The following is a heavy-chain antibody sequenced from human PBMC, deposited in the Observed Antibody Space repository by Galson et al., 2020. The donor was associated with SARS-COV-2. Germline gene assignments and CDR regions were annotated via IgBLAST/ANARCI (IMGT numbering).Heavy chain of an antibody. CDR2: IIPIFGTA. Sequence: SVKVSCKASGGTFSSYAISWVRQAPGQGLEWMGGIIPIFGTANYAQKFQGRVTITADESTSTAYMELSSLRSEDTAVYFCARGEEIVGALDDAFDIWGQGTMVTVSS. V-gene: IGHV1-69*13. CDR1: GGTFSSYA. D-gene: IGHD1-26*01. CDR3: ARGEEIVGALDDAFDI. J-gene: IGHJ3*02.